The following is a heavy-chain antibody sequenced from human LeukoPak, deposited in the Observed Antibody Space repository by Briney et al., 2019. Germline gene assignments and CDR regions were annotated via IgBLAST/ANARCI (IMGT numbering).Heavy chain of an antibody. V-gene: IGHV1-69*04. CDR2: IIPILGIA. CDR1: GGTFSSYA. D-gene: IGHD4-17*01. CDR3: ARDRHDYGDYYFDY. Sequence: ASVKVSCKASGGTFSSYAISWVRQAPGQGLEWMGRIIPILGIANYAQKFQGRVTITADKSTSTAYMELSSLRSEDTAVYYCARDRHDYGDYYFDYWGLGTLVTVSS. J-gene: IGHJ4*02.